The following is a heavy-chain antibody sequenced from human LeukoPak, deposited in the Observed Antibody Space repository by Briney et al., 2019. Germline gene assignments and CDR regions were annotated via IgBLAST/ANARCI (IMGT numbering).Heavy chain of an antibody. D-gene: IGHD1-1*01. V-gene: IGHV3-23*01. CDR3: AKDGSGTTRPRYFDS. CDR2: ISGSGGST. J-gene: IGHJ4*02. Sequence: PGGSLRLSCAASGFTFSSYAMSWVRQAPGKGPEWVSAISGSGGSTYYADSVKGRFTISRDNSKNTLYLQMNSLRAEDTAVYYCAKDGSGTTRPRYFDSWGQGTLVTVSS. CDR1: GFTFSSYA.